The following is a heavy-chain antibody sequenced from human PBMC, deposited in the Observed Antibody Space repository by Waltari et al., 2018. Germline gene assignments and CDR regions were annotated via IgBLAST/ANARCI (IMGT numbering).Heavy chain of an antibody. CDR3: ARQATSWSGFDY. V-gene: IGHV4-4*07. Sequence: QLQESGPRLVKPSETLSLTCSVSGAPLSSPWWSWIRQPAGKGLDWIGRIYISGTTNKNPSLESRITVSLDTPKNQFSLKRTSVSAADTAVYYCARQATSWSGFDYWGPGIQVTVSS. CDR2: IYISGTT. J-gene: IGHJ4*02. CDR1: GAPLSSPW. D-gene: IGHD2-15*01.